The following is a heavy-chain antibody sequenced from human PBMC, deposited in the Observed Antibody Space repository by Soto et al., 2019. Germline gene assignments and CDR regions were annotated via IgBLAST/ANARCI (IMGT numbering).Heavy chain of an antibody. CDR1: GGSISSYY. D-gene: IGHD6-19*01. CDR2: IYYSGST. Sequence: PSETLSLTCTVSGGSISSYYWSWIRQPPGKGLEWIGYIYYSGSTNYNPSLKSRVTISVDTSKNQFSLKLSSVTAADTAVYYCARHLGYSSGWFPFDIWGQGTMVTV. CDR3: ARHLGYSSGWFPFDI. V-gene: IGHV4-59*08. J-gene: IGHJ3*02.